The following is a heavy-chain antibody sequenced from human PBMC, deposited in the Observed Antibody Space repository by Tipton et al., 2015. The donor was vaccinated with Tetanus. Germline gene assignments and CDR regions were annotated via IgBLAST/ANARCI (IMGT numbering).Heavy chain of an antibody. J-gene: IGHJ3*02. CDR2: ISGSGGST. CDR1: GFTFSSYA. CDR3: AKEFTVTTKSLDAFDI. D-gene: IGHD4-17*01. V-gene: IGHV3-23*01. Sequence: SLRLSCAASGFTFSSYAMSWVRQAPGKGLEWVSAISGSGGSTYYADSVKGRFTISRDNSKNTLYLQMNSLRAEDTAVYYCAKEFTVTTKSLDAFDIWGQGTMVTVSS.